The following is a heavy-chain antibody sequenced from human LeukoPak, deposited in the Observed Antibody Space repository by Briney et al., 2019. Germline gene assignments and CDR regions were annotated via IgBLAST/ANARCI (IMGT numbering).Heavy chain of an antibody. V-gene: IGHV4-31*11. CDR2: IYYSGST. Sequence: SETLSLTCAVSGGSIRSGGYYWSWIRQHPGKGLEWIGYIYYSGSTYYNPSLKSRVTISVDTSKNQFSLKLSSVTAADTAVYYCARDRYTVVSWYFDLLLRGTLVTVSS. J-gene: IGHJ2*01. CDR3: ARDRYTVVSWYFDL. CDR1: GGSIRSGGYY. D-gene: IGHD4-23*01.